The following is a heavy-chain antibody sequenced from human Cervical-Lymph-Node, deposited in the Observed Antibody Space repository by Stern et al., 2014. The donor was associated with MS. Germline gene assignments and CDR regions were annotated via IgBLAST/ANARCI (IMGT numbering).Heavy chain of an antibody. D-gene: IGHD6-19*01. V-gene: IGHV1-46*01. Sequence: QVQLVQYGAEVKKPGASVKVSCKASGYTFTSYYLHWARQAPGQGLEWMGIINPSGGTTSHAQKFQGRVTMTRDTSTSTVYMELSSLRSEDTAVYYCAREVAGHRLGMMDVWGQGTTVTVSS. J-gene: IGHJ6*02. CDR2: INPSGGTT. CDR1: GYTFTSYY. CDR3: AREVAGHRLGMMDV.